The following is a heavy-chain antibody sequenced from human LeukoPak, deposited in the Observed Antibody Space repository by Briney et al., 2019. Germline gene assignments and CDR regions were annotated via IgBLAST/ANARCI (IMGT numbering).Heavy chain of an antibody. Sequence: GGSVSLSCSASGFPLEGYVMDWVPQAPGKGLDWVSAISWNSGSIVYAASLKGRFTISRDNAEHFLYLQVHSLRAADMPLFHCAKGRTPNGGSIYVCGKGDPGTASS. V-gene: IGHV3-9*03. CDR3: AKGRTPNGGSIYV. CDR2: ISWNSGSI. D-gene: IGHD2-15*01. CDR1: GFPLEGYV. J-gene: IGHJ6*04.